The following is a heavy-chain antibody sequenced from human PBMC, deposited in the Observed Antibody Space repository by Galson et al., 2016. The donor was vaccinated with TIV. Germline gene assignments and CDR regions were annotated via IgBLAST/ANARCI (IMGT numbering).Heavy chain of an antibody. CDR2: IYYSGRT. Sequence: TLSLTCTVSGASIRVGASFWSWIRQSPGKGLEWIGYIYYSGRTFYNPSLKSRFTISVDTSKNQFSVKLTSVTAADTAVYYCARKAGYYYYAMDVWGQGTTVTVSS. CDR3: ARKAGYYYYAMDV. J-gene: IGHJ6*02. V-gene: IGHV4-30-4*01. CDR1: GASIRVGASF.